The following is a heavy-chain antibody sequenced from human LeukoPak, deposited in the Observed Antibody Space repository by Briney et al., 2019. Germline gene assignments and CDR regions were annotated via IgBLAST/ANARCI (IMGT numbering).Heavy chain of an antibody. Sequence: GGSLRLSCAASGLNVSSNYMSWVRQAPGKGLEWVSLIYSDGNTYYADSVKGRFFISRDNSKNTLHLQMNSLRVDDTAVYYCTREKSVIVPSSYYYFDIWGRGTLVTVSS. CDR1: GLNVSSNY. V-gene: IGHV3-53*01. CDR3: TREKSVIVPSSYYYFDI. J-gene: IGHJ2*01. D-gene: IGHD2-2*01. CDR2: IYSDGNT.